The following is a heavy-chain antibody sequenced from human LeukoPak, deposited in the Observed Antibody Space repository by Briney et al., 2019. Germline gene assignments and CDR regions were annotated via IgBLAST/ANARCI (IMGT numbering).Heavy chain of an antibody. V-gene: IGHV4-61*01. J-gene: IGHJ6*02. CDR1: GGSVSSGSYY. Sequence: PSETLSLTCTVSGGSVSSGSYYWSWIRQPPGKGLEWIGYIYHSGSTNYNPSLKSRVTISVDTSKNQFSLKLSSVTAADTAVYYCASGLNLLYYYYYGMDVWGQGTTVTVSS. CDR3: ASGLNLLYYYYYGMDV. CDR2: IYHSGST.